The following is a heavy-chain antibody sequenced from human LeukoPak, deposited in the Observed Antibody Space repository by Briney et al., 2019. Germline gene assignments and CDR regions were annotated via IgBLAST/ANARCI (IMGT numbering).Heavy chain of an antibody. CDR2: IYHSGST. CDR1: GGSISSGGYY. D-gene: IGHD2-2*01. J-gene: IGHJ4*02. CDR3: ARGGGYCSSTSCHVS. V-gene: IGHV4-30-2*01. Sequence: SETLSLTCTVSGGSISSGGYYWSWIRQPPGKGLEWIGYIYHSGSTYYNPSLKSRVTISVDRSKNQFSLKLSSVTAADTAVYYCARGGGYCSSTSCHVSWGQGTLVTVSS.